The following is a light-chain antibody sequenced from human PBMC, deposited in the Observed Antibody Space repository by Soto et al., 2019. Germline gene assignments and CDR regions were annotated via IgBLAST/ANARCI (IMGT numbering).Light chain of an antibody. CDR2: AAS. CDR3: QQYYSYSLT. V-gene: IGKV3-20*01. Sequence: ILLTQSPSTLSLSPGEGVTLSCRASQSVTVNSLAWYQQKPGQAPRLLIYAASTRAAAVPDRFTGSGSGTDFALTISCLQSEDFATYYCQQYYSYSLTFGGGTKVEIK. J-gene: IGKJ4*01. CDR1: QSVTVNS.